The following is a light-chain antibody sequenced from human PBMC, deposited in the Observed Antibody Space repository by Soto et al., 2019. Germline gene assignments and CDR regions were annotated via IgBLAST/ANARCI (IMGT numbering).Light chain of an antibody. CDR2: KAS. J-gene: IGKJ5*01. Sequence: DIQMTQSPSSLSASVGDRVTITGRASQSISSYLNWYQQRPGKAPKLLIYKASTLKSGVPSRFSGSGSGTDFTLTISCLQTDDFSTYYCQQYHSYWTFGQGTRLEIK. CDR1: QSISSY. CDR3: QQYHSYWT. V-gene: IGKV1-5*03.